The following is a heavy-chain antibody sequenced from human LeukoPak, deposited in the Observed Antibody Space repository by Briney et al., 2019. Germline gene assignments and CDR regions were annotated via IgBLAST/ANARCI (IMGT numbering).Heavy chain of an antibody. CDR1: GFTFSSYA. J-gene: IGHJ3*02. CDR3: ASTYPARYYDSSGYYWGAFDI. CDR2: ISYDGSNK. D-gene: IGHD3-22*01. V-gene: IGHV3-30*04. Sequence: PGGSLRLSCAASGFTFSSYAMHWVRQAPGKGLEWVAVISYDGSNKYYADSVKGRFTISRDNSKNTLYLQMNSLRAEDTAVYYCASTYPARYYDSSGYYWGAFDIWGQGTMVTVSS.